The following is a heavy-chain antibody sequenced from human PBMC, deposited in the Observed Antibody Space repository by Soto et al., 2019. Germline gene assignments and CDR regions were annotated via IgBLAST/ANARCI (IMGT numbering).Heavy chain of an antibody. Sequence: GSLRLSSEASGFTFISYAMSWVRQAPGKGLEWVSAISGSGGSTYYADSVKGRFTISRDNSKNTPYLQMNSLRAEDTAVYYCAKAHVYAAAGPNWVDHWGQGTLVTVSS. CDR2: ISGSGGST. CDR3: AKAHVYAAAGPNWVDH. V-gene: IGHV3-23*01. J-gene: IGHJ5*02. D-gene: IGHD6-13*01. CDR1: GFTFISYA.